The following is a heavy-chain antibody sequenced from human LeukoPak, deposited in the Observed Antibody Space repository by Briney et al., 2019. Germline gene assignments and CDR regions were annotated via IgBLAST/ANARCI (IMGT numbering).Heavy chain of an antibody. Sequence: GGSLRLSCAASGFSFSSYWTSWVRQAPGKGLEWVANINQDGSEKYYVDSVKGRFTISRDNAKNSLYLQMNSLRAEDTAVYFLTRYYYMDVWGKGTTVTVSS. J-gene: IGHJ6*03. CDR1: GFSFSSYW. CDR3: TRYYYMDV. V-gene: IGHV3-7*01. CDR2: INQDGSEK.